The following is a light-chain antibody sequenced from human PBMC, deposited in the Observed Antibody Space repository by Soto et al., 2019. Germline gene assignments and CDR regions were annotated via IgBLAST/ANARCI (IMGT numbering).Light chain of an antibody. V-gene: IGKV1-5*01. CDR1: QSISSW. J-gene: IGKJ1*01. CDR2: DAS. Sequence: DIQMTQSPSTLSASVGERVTITCRASQSISSWLAWYQQKPGKAPKLLIYDASSLESGVPSSFSGSGSGTEFTLTISSLQPDDFATYYCQQYNSYSWTFGQGTKV. CDR3: QQYNSYSWT.